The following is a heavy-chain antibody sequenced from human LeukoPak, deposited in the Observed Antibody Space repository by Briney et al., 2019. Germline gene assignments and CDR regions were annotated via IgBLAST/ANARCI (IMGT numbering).Heavy chain of an antibody. J-gene: IGHJ4*02. D-gene: IGHD3-22*01. Sequence: PGGSLTLSCAASGFTLSDYYMDWVRQAPGKGLEWLGRTRNKANSYTTEYAASVKGRVTISRDASKSSLYPQMNSLKAEDTAMYYCSRALYYDRSTYCNDYWGQGTLVTVSS. CDR3: SRALYYDRSTYCNDY. V-gene: IGHV3-72*01. CDR1: GFTLSDYY. CDR2: TRNKANSYTT.